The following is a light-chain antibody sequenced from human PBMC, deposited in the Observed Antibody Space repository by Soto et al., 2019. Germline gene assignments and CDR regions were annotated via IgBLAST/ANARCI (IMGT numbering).Light chain of an antibody. CDR2: DNS. CDR3: ATWDSKLSAVV. Sequence: QSVLTQPPSMSAAPGQKVPISCSGSSSNIGDNFVSWYQHLPGTAPKLLIFDNSQRPSEIPDRFFGSKSGTIATLAITGPQTGEEAVYYCATWDSKLSAVVFGGGTKVTVL. V-gene: IGLV1-51*01. J-gene: IGLJ2*01. CDR1: SSNIGDNF.